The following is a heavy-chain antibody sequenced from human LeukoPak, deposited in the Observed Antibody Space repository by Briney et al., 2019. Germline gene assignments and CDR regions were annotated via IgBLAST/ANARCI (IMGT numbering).Heavy chain of an antibody. CDR2: IIPIFGTA. D-gene: IGHD6-6*01. Sequence: SVKVSCKASGGTFSSYAISWARQAPGQGLEWMGGIIPIFGTANYAQKFQGRVTLTADESTSTAYMELSSLRSEDTAVYYCARRGGSSSGNYYYYYMDVWGKGTTVTVSS. J-gene: IGHJ6*03. CDR1: GGTFSSYA. V-gene: IGHV1-69*01. CDR3: ARRGGSSSGNYYYYYMDV.